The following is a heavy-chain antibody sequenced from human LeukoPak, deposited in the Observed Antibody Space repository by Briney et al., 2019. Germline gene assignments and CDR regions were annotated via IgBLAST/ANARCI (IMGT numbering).Heavy chain of an antibody. V-gene: IGHV1-2*02. CDR2: INPNSGGT. D-gene: IGHD7-27*01. J-gene: IGHJ2*01. Sequence: ASVKVSCKASGYTFTGYYMHWVRQAPGQGLEWMGWINPNSGGTNYAQKFQGRVTMTRDTSISTAYMELSRLRSDDTAAYYCARFGSNWGFRYFDLWGRGTLVTVSS. CDR3: ARFGSNWGFRYFDL. CDR1: GYTFTGYY.